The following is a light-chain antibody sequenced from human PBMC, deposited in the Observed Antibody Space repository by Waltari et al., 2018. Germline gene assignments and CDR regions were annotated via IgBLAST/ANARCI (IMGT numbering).Light chain of an antibody. CDR2: DVS. CDR1: SSDVGGYTP. J-gene: IGLJ3*02. Sequence: QSALTQPRSVSGSPGQSVTISCTGTSSDVGGYTPVPWSQQHPGKAPKLMIYDVSKRPSGVPDRFSGSKSGNTASLTISGLQAEDEADYYCCSYAGSYTFEVFGGGTKLTVL. CDR3: CSYAGSYTFEV. V-gene: IGLV2-11*01.